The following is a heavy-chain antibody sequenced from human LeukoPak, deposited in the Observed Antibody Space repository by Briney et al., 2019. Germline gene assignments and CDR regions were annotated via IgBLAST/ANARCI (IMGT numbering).Heavy chain of an antibody. CDR1: GGSISSSSYY. CDR2: IYYSGST. J-gene: IGHJ5*02. Sequence: PSETLSLTCTVSGGSISSSSYYWGWIRQPPGKGLEWIGSIYYSGSTYYNPSLKSRVTISVDTSKNQFSLKLSSVTAADTAVYYCARVRSGSGWYHGGYNWFDPWGQGTLVTVSS. CDR3: ARVRSGSGWYHGGYNWFDP. D-gene: IGHD6-19*01. V-gene: IGHV4-39*01.